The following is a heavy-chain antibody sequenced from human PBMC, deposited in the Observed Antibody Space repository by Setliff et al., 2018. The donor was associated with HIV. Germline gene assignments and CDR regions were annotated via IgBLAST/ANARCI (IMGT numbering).Heavy chain of an antibody. CDR2: ISGYNGQT. Sequence: ASVKVSCKASGYNFDSFAVIWVRQAPGQGLEWMGWISGYNGQTKDAQKFQGRLIMTTDTATSTSYMEMRSLRSDDTAIYYCARARYGGFDHWGQGSPVTVSS. J-gene: IGHJ4*02. V-gene: IGHV1-18*01. CDR3: ARARYGGFDH. D-gene: IGHD3-16*01. CDR1: GYNFDSFA.